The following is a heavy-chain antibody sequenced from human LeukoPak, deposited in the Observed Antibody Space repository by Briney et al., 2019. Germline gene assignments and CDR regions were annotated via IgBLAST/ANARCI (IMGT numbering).Heavy chain of an antibody. CDR2: IIPIFGTA. CDR1: GGTFSSYA. Sequence: GASVKVSCKASGGTFSSYAISWVRQAPGQGLEWMGGIIPIFGTANYAQKFQGRVTITADESTSTAYMELSSLRSEDTAVYYCARSVPAAVDAFDIWGQGTMVTVSS. J-gene: IGHJ3*02. CDR3: ARSVPAAVDAFDI. D-gene: IGHD2-2*01. V-gene: IGHV1-69*13.